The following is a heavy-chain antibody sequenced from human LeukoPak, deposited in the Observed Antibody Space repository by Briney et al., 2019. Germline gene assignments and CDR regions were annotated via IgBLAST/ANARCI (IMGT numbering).Heavy chain of an antibody. J-gene: IGHJ4*02. CDR2: ISSSSSYI. Sequence: RGSLRLSCAASGFTFSSYSMNWVRQAPGKGLEWVSSISSSSSYIYYADSVKGRFTISRDNAKNSLYLQMNSLRAEDTAVYYCAREDIVATIDLDYWGQGTLVTVSS. D-gene: IGHD5-12*01. CDR3: AREDIVATIDLDY. CDR1: GFTFSSYS. V-gene: IGHV3-21*01.